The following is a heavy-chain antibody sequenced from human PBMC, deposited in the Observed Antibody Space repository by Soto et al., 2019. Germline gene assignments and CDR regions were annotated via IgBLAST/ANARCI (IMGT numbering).Heavy chain of an antibody. Sequence: QVQLVQSGAEVKKPVSSVKVSCKASGGTFSSYAISWVRQAPGQGLEWMGGIIPIFGTANYAQKFQGRVTITADESTSTAYMELSSLRSEDTAVYYCSRVLRIAAAADGGFDYWGQGTLVTVSS. CDR3: SRVLRIAAAADGGFDY. J-gene: IGHJ4*02. D-gene: IGHD6-13*01. CDR2: IIPIFGTA. CDR1: GGTFSSYA. V-gene: IGHV1-69*01.